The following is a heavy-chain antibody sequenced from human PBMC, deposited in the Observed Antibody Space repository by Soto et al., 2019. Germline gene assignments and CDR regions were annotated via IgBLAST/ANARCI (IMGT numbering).Heavy chain of an antibody. D-gene: IGHD3-22*01. CDR2: IYSGGST. J-gene: IGHJ5*02. CDR1: GFAVSSNF. Sequence: GGSLRLSYAASGFAVSSNFRSWVLQDPGKGLEWVSVIYSGGSTYYADSVKGRFTISRDNSENTRYLQMNSLRAEDTAIYYCARATMIGLLSSWGQGTLVTVSS. CDR3: ARATMIGLLSS. V-gene: IGHV3-66*01.